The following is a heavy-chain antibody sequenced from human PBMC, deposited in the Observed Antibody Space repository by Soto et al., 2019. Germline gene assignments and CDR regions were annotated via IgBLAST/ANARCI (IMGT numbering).Heavy chain of an antibody. CDR1: GDSVSSNSAA. D-gene: IGHD1-26*01. V-gene: IGHV6-1*01. J-gene: IGHJ6*02. CDR3: ARDVRRVGATTIYYYGMDV. CDR2: TYYRSKWYN. Sequence: SQTLSLTCAISGDSVSSNSAAWHWIRQSPSRGLEWLGRTYYRSKWYNDYAVSVKSRITINPDTSKNQFSLQLNSVTPEDTAVYYCARDVRRVGATTIYYYGMDVWGQGTTVTVSS.